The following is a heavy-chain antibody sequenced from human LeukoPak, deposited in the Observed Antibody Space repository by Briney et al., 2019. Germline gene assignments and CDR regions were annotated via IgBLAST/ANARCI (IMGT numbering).Heavy chain of an antibody. V-gene: IGHV3-66*01. D-gene: IGHD5-24*01. CDR3: ARESSGWLQLFGY. Sequence: GGSLRLSCTASGFTFSSYSMSWVRQAPGKGLEWVSVIYSGGSTYYADSVKGRFTISRDNSKNTVYLQMNSLRAEDTAVYYCARESSGWLQLFGYWGQGTLVTVSS. CDR2: IYSGGST. CDR1: GFTFSSYS. J-gene: IGHJ4*02.